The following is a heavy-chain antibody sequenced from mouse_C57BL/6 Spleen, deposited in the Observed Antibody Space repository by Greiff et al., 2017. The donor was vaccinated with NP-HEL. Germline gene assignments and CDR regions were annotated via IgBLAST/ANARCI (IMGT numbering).Heavy chain of an antibody. CDR3: ARGGTTVVEGYYAMDY. J-gene: IGHJ4*01. CDR1: GYTFTDHN. D-gene: IGHD1-1*01. Sequence: EVKLMESGPELVKPGASVKISCKASGYTFTDHNMNWVKQSNGKSLEWIGVINPNHGTTRYNPKFKGKATLTVDQSSSTAYLQLNSLTSEDSAVYYCARGGTTVVEGYYAMDYCGQGTSVTVSS. V-gene: IGHV1-39*01. CDR2: INPNHGTT.